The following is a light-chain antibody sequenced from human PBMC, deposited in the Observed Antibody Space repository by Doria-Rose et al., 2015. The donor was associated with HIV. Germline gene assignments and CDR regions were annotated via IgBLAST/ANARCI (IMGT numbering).Light chain of an antibody. CDR3: QHYQSYPHT. V-gene: IGKV1-5*03. Sequence: PPSPSTLSASVGDRVTITCRASQSISTWLAWYQQKPGKAPKLLIYKASSLESGVPSRFSGSGSGTEFTLTISSLQPDDFASYYCQHYQSYPHTFGQGTKLEIK. J-gene: IGKJ2*01. CDR2: KAS. CDR1: QSISTW.